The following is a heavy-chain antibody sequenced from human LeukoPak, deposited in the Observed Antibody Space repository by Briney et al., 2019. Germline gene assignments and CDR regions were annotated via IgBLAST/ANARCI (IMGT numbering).Heavy chain of an antibody. CDR2: IYTSGST. Sequence: SETLSLTCTVSGGSISSGSYYWSWIRQPAGKGLEWIGRIYTSGSTNYNPSLKSRVTISVDTSKNQFSLKLSSVTAADTAVYYCARAGFDIVVVPAASDYYYYYMDVWGKGTTVTVSS. D-gene: IGHD2-2*01. CDR3: ARAGFDIVVVPAASDYYYYYMDV. V-gene: IGHV4-61*02. CDR1: GGSISSGSYY. J-gene: IGHJ6*03.